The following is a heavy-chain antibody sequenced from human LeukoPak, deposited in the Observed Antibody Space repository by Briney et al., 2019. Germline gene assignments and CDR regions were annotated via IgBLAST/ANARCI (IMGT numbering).Heavy chain of an antibody. J-gene: IGHJ4*02. CDR2: ISSSSSYI. CDR1: GFTFSSYS. D-gene: IGHD3-16*02. CDR3: ARGVLITFGGVIAWYYFDY. V-gene: IGHV3-21*01. Sequence: GGSLRLSCAASGFTFSSYSMNWVRQAPGKGLEWVSSISSSSSYIYYADSVKGRFTISRDNAKNSLYLQMNSLRAEDTAVYYCARGVLITFGGVIAWYYFDYWGQGTLVTVSS.